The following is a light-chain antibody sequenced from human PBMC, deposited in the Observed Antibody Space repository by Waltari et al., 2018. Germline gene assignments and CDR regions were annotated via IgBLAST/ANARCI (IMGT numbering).Light chain of an antibody. CDR3: MQALQTLWT. J-gene: IGKJ1*01. CDR2: LCS. V-gene: IGKV2-28*01. CDR1: QSLLFSNGYNS. Sequence: DIVMTQSPLSLPVTPGEPASISCRASQSLLFSNGYNSLDWYLQKPGQSPQLLIYLCSIRASGVPDRFSGSGSGTDFTLKISRVEAEDVGVYYCMQALQTLWTFGQGTKVEIK.